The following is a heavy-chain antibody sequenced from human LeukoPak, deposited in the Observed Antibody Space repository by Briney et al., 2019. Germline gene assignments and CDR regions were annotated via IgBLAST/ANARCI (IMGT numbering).Heavy chain of an antibody. D-gene: IGHD3-3*01. CDR2: INHSGST. V-gene: IGHV4-34*01. CDR3: ARGRLYDFWSGYSNIANWFDP. CDR1: GGSFSGYY. Sequence: SETLSLTCAVYGGSFSGYYWSWIRQPPGKGLEWIGEINHSGSTNYNPSLKSRVTISVDTSKNQFSLKLSSVTAADTAVYYCARGRLYDFWSGYSNIANWFDPWGQGTLVTVSS. J-gene: IGHJ5*02.